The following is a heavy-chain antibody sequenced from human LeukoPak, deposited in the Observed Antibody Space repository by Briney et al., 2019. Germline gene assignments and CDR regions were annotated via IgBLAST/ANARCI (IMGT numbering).Heavy chain of an antibody. CDR2: ISGGGGT. CDR1: GFTLSIYA. CDR3: ARDVRYSSIWTDAFDI. J-gene: IGHJ3*02. D-gene: IGHD6-13*01. V-gene: IGHV3-23*01. Sequence: GGSLRLSCAASGFTLSIYAMTWVRQTPGKGLEWVSSISGGGGTYYADSVKGRFTISRDNSKNTLYLQMNSLRAEDTALYYCARDVRYSSIWTDAFDIWGQGTLVTVSS.